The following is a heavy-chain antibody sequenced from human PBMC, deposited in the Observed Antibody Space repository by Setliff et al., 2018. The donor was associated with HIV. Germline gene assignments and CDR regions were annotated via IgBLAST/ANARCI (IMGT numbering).Heavy chain of an antibody. D-gene: IGHD3-10*01. CDR1: EFTFSSYS. CDR2: ITSSSGAI. V-gene: IGHV3-48*01. J-gene: IGHJ4*02. CDR3: ASSGSGSYYNGLGY. Sequence: PGGSLRLSCAASEFTFSSYSMNWVRQAPGKGLEWIACITSSSGAIYYADSVRGRFTISRDNAKNSLSLQMKSLRPEDTAVYYCASSGSGSYYNGLGYWGQGALVTV.